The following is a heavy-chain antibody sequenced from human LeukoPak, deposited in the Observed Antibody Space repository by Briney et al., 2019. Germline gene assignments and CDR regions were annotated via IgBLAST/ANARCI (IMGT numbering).Heavy chain of an antibody. Sequence: PSETLSLTCTVSGGSISSSSYYWGWIRQPPGKGLEWIGSIYYSGSTYYNPSLKSRVTISVDTSKNQFSLKLSSVTAADTAVYYCARDSTLQGAFDIWGQGTMVTVSS. CDR1: GGSISSSSYY. J-gene: IGHJ3*02. D-gene: IGHD2/OR15-2a*01. CDR2: IYYSGST. V-gene: IGHV4-39*07. CDR3: ARDSTLQGAFDI.